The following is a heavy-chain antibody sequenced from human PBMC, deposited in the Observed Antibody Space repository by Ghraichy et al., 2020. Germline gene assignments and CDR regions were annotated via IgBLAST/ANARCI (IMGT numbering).Heavy chain of an antibody. J-gene: IGHJ4*02. V-gene: IGHV1-69*02. Sequence: SVKVSCKASGGTFSSYTISWVRQAPGQGLEWMGRIIPILGIANYAQKFQGRVTITADKSTSTAYMELSSLRSEDTAVYYCASVGFGYGSGSDVPMGYWGQGTLVTVSS. CDR3: ASVGFGYGSGSDVPMGY. CDR2: IIPILGIA. CDR1: GGTFSSYT. D-gene: IGHD3-10*01.